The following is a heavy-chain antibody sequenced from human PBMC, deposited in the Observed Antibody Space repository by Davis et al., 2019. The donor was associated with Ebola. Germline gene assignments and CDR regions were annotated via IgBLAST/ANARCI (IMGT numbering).Heavy chain of an antibody. D-gene: IGHD2-15*01. CDR2: IYYSGST. CDR3: ARGPIVVVLAATPEGDWFDP. CDR1: GGSISSYY. Sequence: SETLSLTCTVSGGSISSYYWSWIRQPPGKGLEWIGYIYYSGSTNYNPSLKSRVTISVDTSKNQFSLKLSSVTAADTAVYYCARGPIVVVLAATPEGDWFDPWGQGTLVTVSS. V-gene: IGHV4-59*12. J-gene: IGHJ5*02.